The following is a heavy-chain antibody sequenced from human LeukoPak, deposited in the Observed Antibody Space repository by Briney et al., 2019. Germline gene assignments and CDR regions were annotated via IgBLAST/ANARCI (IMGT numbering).Heavy chain of an antibody. Sequence: ASVKVSCKASGYTFTSYDINWVRQATGQGLEWMGWMNPNSGNTGYAQKFQGRVTMTRNTSISTAYMELSSLRSEDTAVYYCARGCMRVRGVIRKYYMDVWGKGTTVTVSS. D-gene: IGHD3-10*01. CDR3: ARGCMRVRGVIRKYYMDV. CDR1: GYTFTSYD. CDR2: MNPNSGNT. V-gene: IGHV1-8*01. J-gene: IGHJ6*03.